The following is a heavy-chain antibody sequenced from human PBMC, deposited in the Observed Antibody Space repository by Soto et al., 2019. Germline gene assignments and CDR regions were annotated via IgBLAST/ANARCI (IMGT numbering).Heavy chain of an antibody. J-gene: IGHJ4*02. D-gene: IGHD1-26*01. V-gene: IGHV1-18*01. CDR1: GYTFTSYG. CDR2: INPYNGNK. Sequence: ASVKVSCKASGYTFTSYGIIWVRQAPGQGLEWMGWINPYNGNKKYAQKVQGRVTMTTDTSTSTAYMELTSLRSDDTAVYYCAKGAGWEPEYYSDYWGQGTLVTVSS. CDR3: AKGAGWEPEYYSDY.